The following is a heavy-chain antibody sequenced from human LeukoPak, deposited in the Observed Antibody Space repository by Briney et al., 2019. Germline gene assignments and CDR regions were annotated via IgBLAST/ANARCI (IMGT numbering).Heavy chain of an antibody. CDR3: ARGAVALWFGEAYNWFDP. V-gene: IGHV1-69*13. D-gene: IGHD3-10*01. J-gene: IGHJ5*02. CDR1: GRTFSSYA. Sequence: ASVKVSCKASGRTFSSYAISWVRQAPGQGLEWMGGIIPIFGTANYAQKFQGRVTITADESTSTAYMELSSLRSEDTAVYYCARGAVALWFGEAYNWFDPWGQGTLVTVCS. CDR2: IIPIFGTA.